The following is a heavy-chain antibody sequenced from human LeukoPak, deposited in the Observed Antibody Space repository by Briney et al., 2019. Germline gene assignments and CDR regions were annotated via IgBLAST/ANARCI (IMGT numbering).Heavy chain of an antibody. CDR1: GYTFTSYG. V-gene: IGHV1-46*01. Sequence: ASVKVSCKASGYTFTSYGISWVRQAPGQGLEWMGIINPSGGSTSYAQKFQGRVTMTRDTSTSTVYMELSSLRSEDTAVYYCARDLSGSHQPLDYWGQGTLVTVSS. CDR2: INPSGGST. D-gene: IGHD1-26*01. J-gene: IGHJ4*02. CDR3: ARDLSGSHQPLDY.